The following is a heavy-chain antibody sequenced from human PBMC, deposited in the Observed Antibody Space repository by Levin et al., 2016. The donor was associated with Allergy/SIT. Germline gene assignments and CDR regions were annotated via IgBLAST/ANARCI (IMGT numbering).Heavy chain of an antibody. D-gene: IGHD3-3*01. CDR2: SYHSGST. CDR3: ARVISSFWSGYYFRSNWFDP. Sequence: WIRQPPGKGLEWIGESYHSGSTNYNPSLKSRVTISVDTSKNQFSLKLSSVTAADTAVYYCARVISSFWSGYYFRSNWFDPWGQGTLVTVSS. V-gene: IGHV4-34*01. J-gene: IGHJ5*02.